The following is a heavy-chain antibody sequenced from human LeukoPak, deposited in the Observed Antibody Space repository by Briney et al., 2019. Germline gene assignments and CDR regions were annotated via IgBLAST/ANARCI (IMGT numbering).Heavy chain of an antibody. CDR3: AKGPYGSGSYYMGYYFDY. D-gene: IGHD3-10*01. Sequence: GGSLRLSCVVSGFAVSTNYMSWVRQAPGKGLEWVSVLYSGGSTYYADSGRGRSTISRDNSKNTLYLKMDSLRAEDTALYYCAKGPYGSGSYYMGYYFDYWGQGTLVTVSS. V-gene: IGHV3-53*05. CDR1: GFAVSTNY. CDR2: LYSGGST. J-gene: IGHJ4*02.